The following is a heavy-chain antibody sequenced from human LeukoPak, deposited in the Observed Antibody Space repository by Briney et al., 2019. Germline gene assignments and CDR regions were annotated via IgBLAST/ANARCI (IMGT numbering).Heavy chain of an antibody. J-gene: IGHJ4*02. CDR2: ISSSSRYI. D-gene: IGHD3-22*01. CDR1: GFTFSSYS. Sequence: GGSLRLSCAASGFTFSSYSMNWVRQAPGKGLEWVSSISSSSRYIYYADSMKGRFTISRDNAENSLYLQMNSLRAEDTAVYYCARDEDYYDSSGNFDYWGQGTLVTVSS. CDR3: ARDEDYYDSSGNFDY. V-gene: IGHV3-21*01.